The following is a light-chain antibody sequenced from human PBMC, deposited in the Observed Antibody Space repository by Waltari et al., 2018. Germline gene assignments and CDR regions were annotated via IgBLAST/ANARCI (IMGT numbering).Light chain of an antibody. CDR1: DIGSQS. J-gene: IGLJ2*01. CDR3: QVWDGTSDQPV. CDR2: FVS. Sequence: SYVLTQPHSVSVAPGKTARITCGGNDIGSQSVHWYQQKPGQAPVMGIFFVSDRPSGISERFSGSKSGNTATLTISRVEAGDEADYFCQVWDGTSDQPVFGGGTKLTVL. V-gene: IGLV3-21*04.